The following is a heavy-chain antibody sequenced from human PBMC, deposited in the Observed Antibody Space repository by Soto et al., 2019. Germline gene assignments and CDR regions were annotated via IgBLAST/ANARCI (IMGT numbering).Heavy chain of an antibody. CDR3: ARDEGESGSYYESAD. J-gene: IGHJ4*02. D-gene: IGHD1-26*01. V-gene: IGHV1-46*01. CDR1: GYTFTSYY. CDR2: INPSGGST. Sequence: GASVKVSCKASGYTFTSYYMHWVRQAPGQGLEWMGIINPSGGSTSYTQKFQGRVTMTRDTSTSTVYMELSSLRSEDTAVYYCARDEGESGSYYESADWGQGTLVTVSS.